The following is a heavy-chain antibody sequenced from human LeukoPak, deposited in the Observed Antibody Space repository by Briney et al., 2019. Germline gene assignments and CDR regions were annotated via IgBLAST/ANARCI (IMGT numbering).Heavy chain of an antibody. CDR3: ARESSGWYSFDY. V-gene: IGHV3-74*01. CDR2: INSGGINT. Sequence: PGGSLRLSCAASGFTFSNYWMHWARHAPGKGLVWVSRINSGGINTSYADSVKGRFTISRDNAKNTLNLQMNSLRAEDTAVYYCARESSGWYSFDYWGQGTLVTVSS. CDR1: GFTFSNYW. J-gene: IGHJ4*02. D-gene: IGHD6-19*01.